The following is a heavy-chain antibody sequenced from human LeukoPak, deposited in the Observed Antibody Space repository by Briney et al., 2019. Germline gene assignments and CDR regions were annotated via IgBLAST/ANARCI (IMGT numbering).Heavy chain of an antibody. V-gene: IGHV1-69*05. J-gene: IGHJ3*02. Sequence: AISWVRQAPGQGLEWMGGIIPIFGTANYAQKFQGRVTITTDESTSTAYMELSSLRSEDTAVYYCASMIVGPDAFDIWGQGTMVTVSS. CDR1: A. CDR3: ASMIVGPDAFDI. CDR2: IIPIFGTA. D-gene: IGHD3-22*01.